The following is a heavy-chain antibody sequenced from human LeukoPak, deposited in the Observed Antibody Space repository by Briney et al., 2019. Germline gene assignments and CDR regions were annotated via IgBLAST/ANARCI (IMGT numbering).Heavy chain of an antibody. Sequence: PGGSLRLSCAASGFTFSSYRMNWVRQATGKGLEWVSSISSSSSYIYYADSVKGRFTISRDNAKNSLYLQMNSLRAEDTAVYYCARDRGYCSSTSCYGDYYYGMDVWGKGSTVTVSS. D-gene: IGHD2-2*01. J-gene: IGHJ6*04. CDR2: ISSSSSYI. CDR1: GFTFSSYR. CDR3: ARDRGYCSSTSCYGDYYYGMDV. V-gene: IGHV3-21*01.